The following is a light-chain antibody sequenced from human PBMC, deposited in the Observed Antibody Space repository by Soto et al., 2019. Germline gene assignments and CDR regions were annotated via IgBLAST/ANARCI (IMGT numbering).Light chain of an antibody. CDR2: DAS. Sequence: EIVLTQSPATLSLSPGERATLSCGASQSVSSYFAWYQQKPGQAPRLLIYDASNRATGIPARFSGSGSGTDFTLTISSLEPEDFAVYYCQQRRNWPLTFGQGTRLEIK. V-gene: IGKV3-11*01. CDR3: QQRRNWPLT. J-gene: IGKJ5*01. CDR1: QSVSSY.